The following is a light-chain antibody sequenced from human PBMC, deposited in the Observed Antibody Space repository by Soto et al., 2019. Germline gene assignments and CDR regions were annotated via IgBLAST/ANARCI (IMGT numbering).Light chain of an antibody. J-gene: IGKJ2*01. V-gene: IGKV3-20*01. CDR2: GAS. CDR1: HSVSSSY. CDR3: QQYVTSPVT. Sequence: EIVLTQSPGTLSLSPGERATLSCRASHSVSSSYLAWYQQKPGQTPRLLIYGASSRATGIPDRFSGSGSGTDFTLNISTLEPEDFAVYYCQQYVTSPVTFGQGTKLEIK.